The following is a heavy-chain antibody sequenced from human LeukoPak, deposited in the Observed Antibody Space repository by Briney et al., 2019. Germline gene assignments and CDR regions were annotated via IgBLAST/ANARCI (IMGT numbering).Heavy chain of an antibody. J-gene: IGHJ4*02. D-gene: IGHD3-22*01. CDR3: AKNDDSSGYYPFDY. V-gene: IGHV3-23*01. Sequence: PGGSLRLSCAASGFTFSSYGMSWVRQAPGKGLEWVSDISASGGNIYYADAVKGRFTISRDNSKNTLFLHMNSLRAEDTAVYSCAKNDDSSGYYPFDYWGQGTLSPSPQ. CDR2: ISASGGNI. CDR1: GFTFSSYG.